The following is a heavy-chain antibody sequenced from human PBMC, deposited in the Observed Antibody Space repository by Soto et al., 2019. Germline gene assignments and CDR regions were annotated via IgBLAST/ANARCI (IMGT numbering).Heavy chain of an antibody. V-gene: IGHV3-21*01. CDR2: ISSSSSYI. Sequence: GGSLRLSCAASGFTFSSYSMNWVRQAPGKGLEWVSSISSSSSYIYYADSVKGRFTISRDNAKNSLYLQMNSLRAEDTAVYYCARGQWLRFYYYYYMDVWGKGTTVTVS. D-gene: IGHD5-12*01. CDR3: ARGQWLRFYYYYYMDV. J-gene: IGHJ6*03. CDR1: GFTFSSYS.